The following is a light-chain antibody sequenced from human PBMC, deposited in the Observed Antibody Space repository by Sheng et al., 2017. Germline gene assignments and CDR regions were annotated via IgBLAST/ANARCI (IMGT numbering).Light chain of an antibody. Sequence: DIQLTQSPSFLSASVGDRVTITCRASQDIGSYLAWYQQKPGKAPKLLIYAASTLYSGAPSRFSGRGFETEFTLTISSLQPEDFATYFCQQVNSFPRTFGQGTKVDIK. CDR2: AAS. J-gene: IGKJ1*01. CDR3: QQVNSFPRT. V-gene: IGKV1-9*01. CDR1: QDIGSY.